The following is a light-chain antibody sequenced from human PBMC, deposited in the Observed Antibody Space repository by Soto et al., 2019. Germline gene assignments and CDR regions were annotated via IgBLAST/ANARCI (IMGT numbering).Light chain of an antibody. CDR1: QSINNRY. CDR3: QQFGSSPGFT. CDR2: AAS. Sequence: EIVLTQSPGTLSLSPGERATLSCRASQSINNRYLAWYQQKPGQAPRLLIYAASSRATGIPDRFSGSGSGTDFTLTISRLEPEDFAVYYCQQFGSSPGFTFCPGTKVDIK. V-gene: IGKV3-20*01. J-gene: IGKJ3*01.